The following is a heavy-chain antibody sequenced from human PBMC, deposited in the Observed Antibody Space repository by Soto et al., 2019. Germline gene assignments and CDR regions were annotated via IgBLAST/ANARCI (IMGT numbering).Heavy chain of an antibody. CDR2: ISSSSSYI. J-gene: IGHJ4*02. V-gene: IGHV3-21*01. Sequence: EVQLVESGGGLVKPGGSLRLSCAASGFPFSSYTMNWVRQAPGKGLEWVSSISSSSSYIYYADSVKGRFTISRDNAKNSLYLQMNSLRAEDTAVYYCAKLGYCSSTTCGGDYWVQGTLVTVSS. CDR3: AKLGYCSSTTCGGDY. CDR1: GFPFSSYT. D-gene: IGHD2-2*01.